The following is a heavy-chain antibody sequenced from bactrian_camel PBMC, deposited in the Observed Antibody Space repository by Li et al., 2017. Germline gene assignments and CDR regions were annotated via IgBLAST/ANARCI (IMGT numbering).Heavy chain of an antibody. CDR1: GWAVSRNC. CDR2: FYDGGSNT. CDR3: AIPGSWSPECGY. D-gene: IGHD6*01. J-gene: IGHJ6*01. Sequence: QLVESGGGSVRPGGSLRLSCAASGWAVSRNCMGWFRQAPGKEREGVAAFYDGGSNTVYADSAKGRFTISQDKAKNTVYLQMNSLQAEDTAVYYCAIPGSWSPECGYWGQGTQVTVS. V-gene: IGHV3S1*01.